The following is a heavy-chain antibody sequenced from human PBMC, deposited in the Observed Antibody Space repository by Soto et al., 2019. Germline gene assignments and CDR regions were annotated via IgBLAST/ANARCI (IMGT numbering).Heavy chain of an antibody. CDR3: ARLRYSGSSDPYYFDY. D-gene: IGHD1-26*01. V-gene: IGHV5-10-1*04. CDR2: IDPSDSYT. J-gene: IGHJ4*02. Sequence: GESLKISCKGSGYSFSTYWITWVRQMPGKGLEWMGKIDPSDSYTRYSPSFQGQVTISADKSISTAYLQWSSLKASDTAMYYCARLRYSGSSDPYYFDYWGQGTLVTVSS. CDR1: GYSFSTYW.